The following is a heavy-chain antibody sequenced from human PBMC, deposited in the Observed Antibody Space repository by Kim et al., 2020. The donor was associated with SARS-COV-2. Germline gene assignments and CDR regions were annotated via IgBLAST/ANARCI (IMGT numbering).Heavy chain of an antibody. J-gene: IGHJ5*02. V-gene: IGHV1-18*01. CDR1: GYTFTSYG. D-gene: IGHD2-21*01. Sequence: ASVKVSCKASGYTFTSYGISWVRQAPGQGLEWMGWISAYNGNTNYAQKLQGRVTMTTDTSTSTAYMDLRSLRSDDTAVYYCARQGGGGDCYFGRCPPGLPFDPWGQGTLVTVSS. CDR3: ARQGGGGDCYFGRCPPGLPFDP. CDR2: ISAYNGNT.